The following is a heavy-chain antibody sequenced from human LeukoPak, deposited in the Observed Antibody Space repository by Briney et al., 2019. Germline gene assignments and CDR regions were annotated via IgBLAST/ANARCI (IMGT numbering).Heavy chain of an antibody. D-gene: IGHD2-2*01. J-gene: IGHJ4*02. V-gene: IGHV4-59*01. Sequence: SETLSLTCTVSGGSISSYYWSWIRQPPGKGLEWIGYIYYTGSPNYNPSLTSRVTILVDTSKNQFSLKLSSVTAADTAVYYCARVGSTSSYFDFWGQGTLLTVSS. CDR3: ARVGSTSSYFDF. CDR2: IYYTGSP. CDR1: GGSISSYY.